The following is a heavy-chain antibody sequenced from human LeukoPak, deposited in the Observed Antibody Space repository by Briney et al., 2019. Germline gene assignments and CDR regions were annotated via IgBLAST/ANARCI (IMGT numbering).Heavy chain of an antibody. D-gene: IGHD3-10*01. CDR1: GYTFTSYG. Sequence: ASVQVSCKASGYTFTSYGISWVRQAPGHGLEWMGWISAYNGSTNYAQKLQGRVTMTTDTSTSTAYMELRSLRSDDTAVYYCARGAVYYYAHIHYWVQGTLVTVSS. CDR3: ARGAVYYYAHIHY. CDR2: ISAYNGST. J-gene: IGHJ4*02. V-gene: IGHV1-18*01.